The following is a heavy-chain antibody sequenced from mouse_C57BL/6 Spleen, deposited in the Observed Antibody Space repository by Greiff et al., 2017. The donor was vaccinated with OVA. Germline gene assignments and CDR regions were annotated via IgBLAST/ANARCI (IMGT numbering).Heavy chain of an antibody. J-gene: IGHJ4*01. CDR2: IDPAHGNT. V-gene: IGHV14-3*01. D-gene: IGHD2-3*01. CDR3: ARWLLRGYYAMDY. CDR1: GFNIKNTY. Sequence: VQLKQSVAELVRPGASVKLSCTASGFNIKNTYMHWVKQRPEQGLEWIGRIDPAHGNTKYAPKFQGKATITADTSSNTAYLQLSSLTSEDTAIYYCARWLLRGYYAMDYWGQGTSVTVSS.